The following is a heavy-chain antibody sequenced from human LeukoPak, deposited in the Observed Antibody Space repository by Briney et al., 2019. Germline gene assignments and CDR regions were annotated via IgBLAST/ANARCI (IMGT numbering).Heavy chain of an antibody. V-gene: IGHV3-30*18. CDR2: ISYDGSNK. Sequence: GGSLRLSCAASGFTFSSNGMNWVRQAPGKGLEWVAVISYDGSNKYYADSVKGRFTISRDNSKNTLYLQMNSLRAEDTAVYYCAKDWHYDSSVDADSDYWGQGTLVTVSS. J-gene: IGHJ4*02. CDR3: AKDWHYDSSVDADSDY. CDR1: GFTFSSNG. D-gene: IGHD3-22*01.